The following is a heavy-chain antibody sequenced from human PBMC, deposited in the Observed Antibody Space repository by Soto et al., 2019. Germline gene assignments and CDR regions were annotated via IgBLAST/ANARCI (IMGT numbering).Heavy chain of an antibody. Sequence: SETLSLTCAVYGGSFSGYYWSWIRQPPGKGLEWIGEINHSGSTNYNPSLKSRVTISVDTSKNQFSLKLSSVTAADTAVYYCARALRNNWKYNWFDPWGPGTLVTVS. CDR2: INHSGST. D-gene: IGHD1-20*01. CDR3: ARALRNNWKYNWFDP. J-gene: IGHJ5*02. CDR1: GGSFSGYY. V-gene: IGHV4-34*01.